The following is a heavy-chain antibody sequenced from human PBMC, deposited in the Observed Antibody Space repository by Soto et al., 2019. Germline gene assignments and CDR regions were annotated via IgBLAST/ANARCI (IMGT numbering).Heavy chain of an antibody. V-gene: IGHV1-3*01. CDR2: INAGSGNT. D-gene: IGHD6-19*01. CDR3: ARDFPRYSSGWYFGY. Sequence: ASVKVSCKASGYTFTSYAMHWVRQAPGQRLEWMGWINAGSGNTKYSQKFQGRVTITRDTSASTAYMELSSLRSEDTAVYYCARDFPRYSSGWYFGYWGQGTLVTSPQ. J-gene: IGHJ4*02. CDR1: GYTFTSYA.